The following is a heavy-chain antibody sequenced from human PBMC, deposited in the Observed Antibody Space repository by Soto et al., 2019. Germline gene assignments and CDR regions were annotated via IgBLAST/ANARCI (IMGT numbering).Heavy chain of an antibody. Sequence: QVQLQESGPGLVKPSQTLSLTCSVSGGSISSGGYYWGWIRQHPEKGLEWIGYIYYSGSTNYNPSLKSRVIISVDTSSNRFSMDLRSVTAADTAIYYCARHSASWQWIDYWGQGTLVTVSS. V-gene: IGHV4-31*03. CDR3: ARHSASWQWIDY. CDR2: IYYSGST. CDR1: GGSISSGGYY. J-gene: IGHJ4*02. D-gene: IGHD1-26*01.